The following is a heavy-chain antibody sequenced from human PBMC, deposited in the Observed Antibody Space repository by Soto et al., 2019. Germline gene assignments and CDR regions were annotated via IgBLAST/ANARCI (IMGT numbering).Heavy chain of an antibody. CDR1: GVSFSTYH. CDR2: IYYSGSS. V-gene: IGHV4-59*01. Sequence: QVQLQESGPGLVKPSETLALTCTVSGVSFSTYHWCWIRQAPGKGLEWIGYIYYSGSSNYNPSLKSRVTMSVDTSKNQRSLKLSSVTASDTAVYYCARDQGGPFDSLGQGTLVTVSS. D-gene: IGHD2-15*01. J-gene: IGHJ4*02. CDR3: ARDQGGPFDS.